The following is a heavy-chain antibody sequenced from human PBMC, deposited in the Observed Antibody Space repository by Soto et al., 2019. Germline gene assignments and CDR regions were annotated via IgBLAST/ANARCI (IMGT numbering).Heavy chain of an antibody. V-gene: IGHV1-3*01. CDR3: ARAYNGSARGAFDI. CDR2: INAGNGNT. J-gene: IGHJ3*02. D-gene: IGHD1-26*01. CDR1: GYTFTSYA. Sequence: QVQLVQSGAEVKKPGASVKVSCKASGYTFTSYAMHWVRQAPGQRLEWMGWINAGNGNTKYSQKFQGRVTITRDTSASTAYMELSSLRSEDTAVYYCARAYNGSARGAFDIWGQGTMVTVSS.